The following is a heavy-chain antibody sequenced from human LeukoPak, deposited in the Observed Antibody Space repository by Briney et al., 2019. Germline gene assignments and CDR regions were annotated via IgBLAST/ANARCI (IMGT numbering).Heavy chain of an antibody. J-gene: IGHJ4*02. D-gene: IGHD6-6*01. CDR1: GYTFTGYY. CDR2: INPYTGGT. CDR3: ARSGYGSSSHIYY. V-gene: IGHV1-2*02. Sequence: ASVKVSCKASGYTFTGYYMHWVRQAPGQGLEWMGWINPYTGGTNYAQKFQGRVTMTRDTSISTAYMELSRLGSDDTAVYYCARSGYGSSSHIYYWGQGTLVTVSS.